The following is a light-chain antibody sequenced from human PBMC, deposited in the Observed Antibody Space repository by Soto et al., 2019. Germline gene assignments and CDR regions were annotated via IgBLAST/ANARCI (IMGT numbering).Light chain of an antibody. V-gene: IGKV3-11*01. CDR2: HAS. Sequence: EIVLTETPATLSLSPGERATLTFRASQSVSNYLAWYQQKPGQAPRPFIYHASSRVPGIPARFSGSGSGTDLALTISSLGPEDFAVYYCQQRRNWPPLYTFGQGTKLEIK. CDR1: QSVSNY. CDR3: QQRRNWPPLYT. J-gene: IGKJ2*01.